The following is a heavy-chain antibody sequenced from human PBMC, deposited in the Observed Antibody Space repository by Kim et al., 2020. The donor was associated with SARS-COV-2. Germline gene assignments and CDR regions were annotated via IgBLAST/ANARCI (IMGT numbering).Heavy chain of an antibody. D-gene: IGHD6-13*01. CDR2: IYPGDSDT. CDR1: GYSFTSYW. Sequence: GESLKISCKGSGYSFTSYWIGWVRQMPGKGLEWMGIIYPGDSDTRYSPSFQGQVTISADKSISTAYLQWSSLKASDTAMYYCARTIAAAGTGEIYFDYWGQGTLVTVSS. CDR3: ARTIAAAGTGEIYFDY. V-gene: IGHV5-51*01. J-gene: IGHJ4*02.